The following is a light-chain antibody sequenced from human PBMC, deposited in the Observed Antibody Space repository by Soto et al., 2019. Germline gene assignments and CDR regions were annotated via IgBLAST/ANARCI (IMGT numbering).Light chain of an antibody. J-gene: IGLJ2*01. V-gene: IGLV4-60*03. CDR1: SGHSSYI. CDR2: LEGSGSY. Sequence: QPVLTQSSSASASLGSSVKLTCTLSSGHSSYIIAWHQQQPGKAPRYLMKLEGSGSYNKGSGVPDRFSGSSSGADRYLTISNLQSEDEADYYRETWDSNPRGFGGGTQLTVL. CDR3: ETWDSNPRG.